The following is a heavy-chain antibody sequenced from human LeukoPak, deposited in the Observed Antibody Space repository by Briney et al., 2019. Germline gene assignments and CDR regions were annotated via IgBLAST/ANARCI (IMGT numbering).Heavy chain of an antibody. CDR3: ARLLITMVRGVIIHTLDY. CDR1: GGSISSYY. D-gene: IGHD3-10*01. J-gene: IGHJ4*02. Sequence: PSETLSLTCTVSGGSISSYYWSWIRQPPGKGLEWIGYIYYSGSTNYNPSLKSRVTISVDTSKNQFSLKLSSVTAADTAVYYCARLLITMVRGVIIHTLDYWGQGTLVTVYS. CDR2: IYYSGST. V-gene: IGHV4-59*01.